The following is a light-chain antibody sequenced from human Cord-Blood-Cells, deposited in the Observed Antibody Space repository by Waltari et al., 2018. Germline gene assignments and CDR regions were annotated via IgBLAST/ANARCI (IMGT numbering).Light chain of an antibody. V-gene: IGKV3-20*01. Sequence: EVVLTHSPGTLSLSPGERATLSCRASQSVSSSYLAWYQQKPGQAPRLLIYGASSRATGIPDRFSGSGSGKDFTLTISRLEPEDFAVYYCQQYGSSYTFGQGTKLEIK. CDR3: QQYGSSYT. CDR1: QSVSSSY. J-gene: IGKJ2*01. CDR2: GAS.